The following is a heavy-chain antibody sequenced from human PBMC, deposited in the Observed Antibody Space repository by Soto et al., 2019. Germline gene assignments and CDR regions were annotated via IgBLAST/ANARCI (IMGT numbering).Heavy chain of an antibody. CDR3: ARDESREFDY. Sequence: SETLSLTCTVSGGSISSYYWSWIRQPPGKGLEWIGYIYYSGSTNYNPSLKSRVTISVDTSKNQFSLQLSSVTAADTAVYYCARDESREFDYWGQGTLVTVSS. V-gene: IGHV4-59*01. CDR2: IYYSGST. J-gene: IGHJ4*02. CDR1: GGSISSYY.